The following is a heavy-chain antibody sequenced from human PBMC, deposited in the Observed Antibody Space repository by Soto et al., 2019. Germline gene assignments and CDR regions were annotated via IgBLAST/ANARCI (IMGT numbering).Heavy chain of an antibody. Sequence: GGSLRLSCAASGFTFSNAWMNWVRQAPGKGLEWVGRIKSKTDGGTTDYAAPVKGRFTISRDDSKNTLYLQMNSLKTEDTAVYYCTTHCSSTSCYEGWVWSLYYYYGMDVWGQGTTVTVSS. CDR2: IKSKTDGGTT. V-gene: IGHV3-15*07. J-gene: IGHJ6*02. D-gene: IGHD2-2*01. CDR1: GFTFSNAW. CDR3: TTHCSSTSCYEGWVWSLYYYYGMDV.